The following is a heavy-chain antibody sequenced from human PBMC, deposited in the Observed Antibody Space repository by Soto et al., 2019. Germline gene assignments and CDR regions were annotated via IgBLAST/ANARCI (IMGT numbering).Heavy chain of an antibody. CDR2: IYPGDSDI. V-gene: IGHV5-51*01. Sequence: GESLKISCKGSGYRFTNYWIGWVRQMPVKGLEWMGIIYPGDSDIRYSPSFQGQVTISADKSISTAYLQWSSLKASDTAMYYCAARHCSGGSCYHFYFEYWGQGTLVTVSS. CDR1: GYRFTNYW. D-gene: IGHD2-15*01. J-gene: IGHJ4*02. CDR3: AARHCSGGSCYHFYFEY.